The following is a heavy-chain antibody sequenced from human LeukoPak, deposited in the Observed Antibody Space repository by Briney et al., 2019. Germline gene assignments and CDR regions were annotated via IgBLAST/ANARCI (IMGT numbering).Heavy chain of an antibody. CDR2: INTDGSST. Sequence: PGGSLRLSCAASGFTFSSYWMHWVRQAPGKGLVWVSRINTDGSSTSYADSVKDRFTISRDNAKNTLYLQMNSLRAEDTAVYYCARAGNYRTMDVWGQGTTVTVSS. D-gene: IGHD1-7*01. V-gene: IGHV3-74*01. CDR3: ARAGNYRTMDV. CDR1: GFTFSSYW. J-gene: IGHJ6*02.